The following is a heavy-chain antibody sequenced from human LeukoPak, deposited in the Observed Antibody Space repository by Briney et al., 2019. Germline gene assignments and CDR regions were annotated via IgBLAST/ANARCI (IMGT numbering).Heavy chain of an antibody. CDR2: INPNSGGT. Sequence: AASVKVSCKASGYTFTGYYMHWVRQAPGQGLEWMGWINPNSGGTNYAQKFQGRVTMTRDTSISTAYMELSRLRSDDTAVYYCARDDYYDSSGYYYPFDYWGQGTLVTVSS. CDR3: ARDDYYDSSGYYYPFDY. J-gene: IGHJ4*02. D-gene: IGHD3-22*01. V-gene: IGHV1-2*02. CDR1: GYTFTGYY.